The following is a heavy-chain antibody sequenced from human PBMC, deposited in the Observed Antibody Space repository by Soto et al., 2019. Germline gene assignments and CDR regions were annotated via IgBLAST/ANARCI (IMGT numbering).Heavy chain of an antibody. CDR3: EKVNYDSWFDP. J-gene: IGHJ5*02. V-gene: IGHV5-51*01. CDR1: GYRFTSYW. D-gene: IGHD3-3*01. Sequence: PGESLKISCRGSGYRFTSYWIGWVRQMPGKGLEWMGIIYPGDSDTRYSPSFQGQVTISADKSISTAYLQWSSLKASDTAMYYCEKVNYDSWFDPWGQGTLVTVSS. CDR2: IYPGDSDT.